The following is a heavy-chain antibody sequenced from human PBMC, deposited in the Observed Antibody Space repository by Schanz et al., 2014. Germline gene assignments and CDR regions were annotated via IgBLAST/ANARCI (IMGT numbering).Heavy chain of an antibody. CDR1: GFTFSSYG. J-gene: IGHJ4*02. CDR3: AKAGSGWSTAGYYY. CDR2: IWYDGSNK. D-gene: IGHD6-19*01. V-gene: IGHV3-33*06. Sequence: QVHLVESGGGVVQPGRSLRLSCAASGFTFSSYGMHWVRQAPGKGLEWVAIIWYDGSNKYYADSVKGRFSISRENSKSILYLQMNSLRAEDTAVYYCAKAGSGWSTAGYYYWGQGTLVAVSS.